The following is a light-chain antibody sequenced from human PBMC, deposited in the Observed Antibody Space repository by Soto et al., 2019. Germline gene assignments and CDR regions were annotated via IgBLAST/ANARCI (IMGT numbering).Light chain of an antibody. V-gene: IGKV1-5*01. CDR2: GAS. CDR3: QQYNAYSPWT. Sequence: DIQMTQSPSTLSASVGDRVTITCRASQSVSDWLAWYQQKPGKAPKLLIYGASNLQSGVPSRFSGSGAGTEFTLTIGGLQPDDFATYYCQQYNAYSPWTFGPGTKVEI. CDR1: QSVSDW. J-gene: IGKJ1*01.